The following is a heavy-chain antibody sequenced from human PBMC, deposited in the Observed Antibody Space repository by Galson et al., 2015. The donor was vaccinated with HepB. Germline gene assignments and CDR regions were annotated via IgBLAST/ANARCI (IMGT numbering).Heavy chain of an antibody. D-gene: IGHD6-19*01. Sequence: SLRLSCAASGFTFSDYYMSWIRQAPGKGLEWVSYISSSSSYTNYADSVKGRFTISRDNAKNSLYLQMNSLRAEDTAVYYCARDRGSSGWYVTNWFDPWGQGTLVTVSS. CDR1: GFTFSDYY. CDR2: ISSSSSYT. V-gene: IGHV3-11*05. J-gene: IGHJ5*02. CDR3: ARDRGSSGWYVTNWFDP.